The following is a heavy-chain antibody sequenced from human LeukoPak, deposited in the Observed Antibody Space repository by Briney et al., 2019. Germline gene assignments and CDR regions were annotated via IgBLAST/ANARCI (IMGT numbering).Heavy chain of an antibody. D-gene: IGHD3-10*01. CDR2: IHHSGRA. Sequence: PSQTLSLTCTVSGRSISIFYGRWIRHPPGGGREWDGYIHHSGRAYYIPSLKSRVTMSLDTSKNQFSLKLSSVTAAGTAVYYCARGDPLLRGVVDELDPWGQGALVTVSS. CDR1: GRSISIFY. J-gene: IGHJ5*02. V-gene: IGHV4-59*01. CDR3: ARGDPLLRGVVDELDP.